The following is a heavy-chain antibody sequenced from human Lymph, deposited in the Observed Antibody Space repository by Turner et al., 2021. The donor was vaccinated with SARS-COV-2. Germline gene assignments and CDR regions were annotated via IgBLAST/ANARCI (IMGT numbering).Heavy chain of an antibody. CDR3: ARDRDSSGWVDY. Sequence: VQLVESGGGVVQPGRSLRHSCPAPASTFSSYAMHWVRQAPGKGLEWVAFIAYDGSDKYYADSVKGRFTFSRDNSKNRLYLQMNSLGAEDTAVYYCARDRDSSGWVDYWGQGTLVTVSS. CDR1: ASTFSSYA. D-gene: IGHD3-22*01. CDR2: IAYDGSDK. J-gene: IGHJ4*02. V-gene: IGHV3-30*04.